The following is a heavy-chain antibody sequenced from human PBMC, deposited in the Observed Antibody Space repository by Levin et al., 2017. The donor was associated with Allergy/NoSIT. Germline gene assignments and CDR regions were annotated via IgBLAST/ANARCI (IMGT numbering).Heavy chain of an antibody. CDR1: GGSVSSGSYY. CDR3: ARLPTWNYYGMEV. V-gene: IGHV4-61*01. J-gene: IGHJ6*02. CDR2: IYYSGTT. Sequence: NPGGSLRLSCTVSGGSVSSGSYYWSWIRQPPGKGLEWIGYIYYSGTTNYNPSLKRRVTMSLDTSKNQFSLKLSSGTAADTAVYYCARLPTWNYYGMEVWGQGTTVTVSS. D-gene: IGHD1-1*01.